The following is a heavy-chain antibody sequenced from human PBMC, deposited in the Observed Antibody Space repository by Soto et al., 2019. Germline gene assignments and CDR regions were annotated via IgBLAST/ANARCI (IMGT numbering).Heavy chain of an antibody. V-gene: IGHV1-8*01. Sequence: QVQLVQSGAEVKKPGASVKVSCKASGYTFTSYDINWVRQATGQGLEWMGWMNPNSGNTGYAQKFQGRVTMTRNTSISTAYIELSSLRSEDTAVYYCARGPSIRGSIAARPYYFDYWGQGTLVTVSS. J-gene: IGHJ4*02. D-gene: IGHD6-6*01. CDR1: GYTFTSYD. CDR3: ARGPSIRGSIAARPYYFDY. CDR2: MNPNSGNT.